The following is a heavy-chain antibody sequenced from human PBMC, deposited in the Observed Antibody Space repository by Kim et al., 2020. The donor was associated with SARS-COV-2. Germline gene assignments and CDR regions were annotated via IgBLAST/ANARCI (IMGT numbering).Heavy chain of an antibody. V-gene: IGHV4-34*01. CDR3: ASLRASTIFGVAPRYFYYMDV. CDR2: INHSGST. Sequence: SETLSLTCAVYGGSFSGYYWSWIRQPPGKGLEWIGEINHSGSTNYNPSLKSRVTISVDTSKNQFSLKLSSVTAADTAVYYCASLRASTIFGVAPRYFYYMDVWGKGTTVTVSS. D-gene: IGHD3-3*01. J-gene: IGHJ6*03. CDR1: GGSFSGYY.